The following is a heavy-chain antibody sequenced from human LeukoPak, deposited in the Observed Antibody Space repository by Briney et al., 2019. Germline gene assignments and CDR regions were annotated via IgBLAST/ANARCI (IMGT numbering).Heavy chain of an antibody. D-gene: IGHD3-22*01. CDR1: GFTLSDYS. V-gene: IGHV3-48*01. J-gene: IGHJ4*02. CDR3: AKDLYYDSSGYYADY. Sequence: GGSLRLSCAASGFTLSDYSMNWVRQAPGKGLEWISFIDSSSRIIFYADSVKGRFTISRDNSKNTLYLQMNSLRAEDTAVYYCAKDLYYDSSGYYADYWGQGTLVTVSS. CDR2: IDSSSRII.